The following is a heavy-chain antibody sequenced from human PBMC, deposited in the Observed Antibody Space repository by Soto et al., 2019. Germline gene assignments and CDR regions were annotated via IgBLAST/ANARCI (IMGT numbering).Heavy chain of an antibody. Sequence: QVQLVESGGGVVQPGRSLRLSCAASGFTFSSFGIHWVRQAPGKGLEWVAVISDVGGAKYTDSVKGRFTISRDTSKDTLYLQRDSLRTAATAVYYCARDRGWGGAAVPAYWGQGTLVTVSS. CDR3: ARDRGWGGAAVPAY. J-gene: IGHJ4*02. CDR2: ISDVGGAK. D-gene: IGHD6-13*01. CDR1: GFTFSSFG. V-gene: IGHV3-30-3*01.